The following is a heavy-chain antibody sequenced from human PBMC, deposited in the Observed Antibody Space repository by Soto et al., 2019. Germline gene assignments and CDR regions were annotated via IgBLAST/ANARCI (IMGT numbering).Heavy chain of an antibody. D-gene: IGHD6-13*01. CDR3: ARNTSAAAGTFDP. V-gene: IGHV1-69*05. CDR2: IIPIYGTA. CDR1: GGTFSSDG. J-gene: IGHJ5*02. Sequence: SVKVSCKASGGTFSSDGFIWVRQAPGQGLEWMGGIIPIYGTANYAQKFQGRVTMSTDTSTSTAYLELKSLKSDDTAVYYCARNTSAAAGTFDPWGQGTLVTVSS.